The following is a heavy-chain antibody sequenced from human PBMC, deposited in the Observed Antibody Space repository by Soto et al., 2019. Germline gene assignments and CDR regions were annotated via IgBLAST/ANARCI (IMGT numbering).Heavy chain of an antibody. V-gene: IGHV3-23*01. Sequence: GGSLRLSCAASGFTFSSYAMSWVRQAPGKGLEWVSAISGSGGSTYYADSVKGRFTISRDNSKNTLYLQMNSLRAEDTAVYYCAKDNSPFRPYCSGGSCYGDAFDIWGQGTMVTVSS. CDR1: GFTFSSYA. CDR2: ISGSGGST. CDR3: AKDNSPFRPYCSGGSCYGDAFDI. J-gene: IGHJ3*02. D-gene: IGHD2-15*01.